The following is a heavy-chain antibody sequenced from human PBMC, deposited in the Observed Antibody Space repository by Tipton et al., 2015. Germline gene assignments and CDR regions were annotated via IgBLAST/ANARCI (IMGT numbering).Heavy chain of an antibody. CDR1: GHSFTTYW. D-gene: IGHD3-3*01. V-gene: IGHV5-51*01. CDR2: IHPADSEV. J-gene: IGHJ4*02. CDR3: ARRYDFSSAFHYYFDS. Sequence: QLVQSGAEVKQPGESLQISWRDSGHSFTTYWIGWVRQMPGKGLEWVGIIHPADSEVLYSSSFQGRVTISADKSINTVYLQWGSLKASDSAMYYCARRYDFSSAFHYYFDSWGQGTLVSVSS.